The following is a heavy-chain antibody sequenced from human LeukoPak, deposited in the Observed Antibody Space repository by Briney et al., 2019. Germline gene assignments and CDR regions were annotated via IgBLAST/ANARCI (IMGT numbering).Heavy chain of an antibody. J-gene: IGHJ6*02. CDR1: GFTFSNAW. V-gene: IGHV3-15*01. Sequence: GGSLRLSCAASGFTFSNAWMSWVRQAPGKGLEWVGRIKSKTDGGTTDYAAPVKGRFTISRDDSKNTLYLQMNSLRGEDTAVYYCAREDCSSTSCQGGMDVWGQGTTVTVSS. CDR2: IKSKTDGGTT. CDR3: AREDCSSTSCQGGMDV. D-gene: IGHD2-2*01.